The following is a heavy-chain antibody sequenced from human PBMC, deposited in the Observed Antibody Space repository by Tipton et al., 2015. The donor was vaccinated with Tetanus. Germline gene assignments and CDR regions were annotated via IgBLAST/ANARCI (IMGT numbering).Heavy chain of an antibody. D-gene: IGHD4-17*01. CDR3: ARFFRASVTIIWYAVDI. CDR1: GGSFSGYY. J-gene: IGHJ3*02. Sequence: TLSLTCAVYGGSFSGYYWSWIRQPPGKGLEWIGEINHSGSTNYNPSLKSRVTISVDTSKNQFSLKLSSVTAADTAVYYCARFFRASVTIIWYAVDIWGQGTMVTVSS. V-gene: IGHV4-34*01. CDR2: INHSGST.